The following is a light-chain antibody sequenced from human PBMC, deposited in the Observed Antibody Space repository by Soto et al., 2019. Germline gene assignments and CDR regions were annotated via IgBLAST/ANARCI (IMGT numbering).Light chain of an antibody. V-gene: IGKV1-5*01. CDR2: DAS. Sequence: DIQMTQSPSTLSASVGDGVTITCRASQSLNSLLAWYQQKPGRAPKLLIYDASTLESGVPSRFSGSGSGTEFTLTISSLQTDAFATYYCQQYNSYSSWTFGQGTKVEIK. J-gene: IGKJ1*01. CDR3: QQYNSYSSWT. CDR1: QSLNSL.